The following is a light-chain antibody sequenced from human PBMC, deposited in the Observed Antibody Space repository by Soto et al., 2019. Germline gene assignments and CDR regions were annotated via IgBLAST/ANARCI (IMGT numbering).Light chain of an antibody. CDR2: DVS. V-gene: IGKV3-11*01. Sequence: EIVLTQSPATLYLSPGERATLSCRASQSVSSYLAWYQQEPGRAPRLLIYDVSNRATGIPARFSGSGSGTDFTLTISSLEPEDFAVYYCQQRSNWPPWTFGQGTKVDIK. CDR3: QQRSNWPPWT. J-gene: IGKJ1*01. CDR1: QSVSSY.